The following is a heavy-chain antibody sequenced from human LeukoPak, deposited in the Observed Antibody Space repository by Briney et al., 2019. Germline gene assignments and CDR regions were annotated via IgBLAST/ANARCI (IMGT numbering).Heavy chain of an antibody. Sequence: SETLSLTCTVSGGSISNYYWSWIRQPPGKGLEWIGYIYYSGSTNYNPSLKSRVTISVDTSKNQFSLKLSSVTAADTAVYYCARHVGYGSNWFDPWGQGTLVTVSS. D-gene: IGHD3-10*01. CDR1: GGSISNYY. V-gene: IGHV4-59*01. CDR2: IYYSGST. CDR3: ARHVGYGSNWFDP. J-gene: IGHJ5*02.